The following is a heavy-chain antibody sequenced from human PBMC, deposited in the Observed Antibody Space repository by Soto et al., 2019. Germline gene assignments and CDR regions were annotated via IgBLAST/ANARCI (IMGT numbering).Heavy chain of an antibody. V-gene: IGHV3-53*01. CDR1: GFTVSSTY. CDR3: ARSGYSYGPFDY. Sequence: EVQLVESGGGLIQPGGSLRLSCAASGFTVSSTYMSWVRQAPGKGLEWVSVIYSGGSTYYADSVKGRFTISRDNSKNTXXXXXXXLXXXXXXVYYCARSGYSYGPFDYWGQGTLVTVSS. D-gene: IGHD5-18*01. J-gene: IGHJ4*02. CDR2: IYSGGST.